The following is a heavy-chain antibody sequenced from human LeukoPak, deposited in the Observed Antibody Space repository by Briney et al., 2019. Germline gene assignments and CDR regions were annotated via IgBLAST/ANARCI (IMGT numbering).Heavy chain of an antibody. CDR3: ARLRLERIRHLDY. V-gene: IGHV5-51*01. J-gene: IGHJ4*02. Sequence: GESLKISCKGSGYSFTSYWIGWGRQIPGKGLEWMRIIYPGDSDSRYSPSFQGPVTLSADKSISTAHLQWSSLKASDTSMYYCARLRLERIRHLDYWGQGTLVTVSS. CDR1: GYSFTSYW. D-gene: IGHD2-15*01. CDR2: IYPGDSDS.